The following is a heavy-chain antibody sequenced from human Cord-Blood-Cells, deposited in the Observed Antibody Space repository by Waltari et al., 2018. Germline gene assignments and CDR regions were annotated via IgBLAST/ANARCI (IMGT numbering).Heavy chain of an antibody. CDR1: GGSFSGYD. CDR3: ARDGGGRAFDI. D-gene: IGHD1-26*01. J-gene: IGHJ3*02. Sequence: QVQLQQWGAGLLKPSETLSLTCAVYGGSFSGYDWSWIRQPPGKGLEWIGEINHSGSTNYNPSLKSRVTISVDTSKNQFSLKLSSVTAADTAVYYCARDGGGRAFDIWGQGTMVTDSS. V-gene: IGHV4-34*01. CDR2: INHSGST.